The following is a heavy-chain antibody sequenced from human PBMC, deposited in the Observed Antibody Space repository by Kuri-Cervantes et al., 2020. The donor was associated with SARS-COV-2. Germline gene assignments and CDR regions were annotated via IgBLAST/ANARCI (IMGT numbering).Heavy chain of an antibody. Sequence: ASVKVSCKASGYTFTDYYMSWVRQAPGQGPEWMGWINPDGGTNSAQKFQGRVTMTTDTSTSTAYMELRSLRSDDTAVYFCARGSGTYNDWGQGTLVTCYS. CDR2: INPDGGT. CDR1: GYTFTDYY. D-gene: IGHD1-26*01. V-gene: IGHV1-2*02. J-gene: IGHJ4*02. CDR3: ARGSGTYND.